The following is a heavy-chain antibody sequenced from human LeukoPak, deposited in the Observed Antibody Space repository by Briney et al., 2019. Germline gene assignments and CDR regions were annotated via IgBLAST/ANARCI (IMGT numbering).Heavy chain of an antibody. V-gene: IGHV4-59*01. Sequence: SETLSLTCTVSGGSIRSYHWSWIRQPPGKRLEWIGYIYDSGSTNYNPSLKSRVTISIDTSKNQFSLKLSSVTAADTAVYYCARSAPTLTYDILTAYLGYWGQGTLVTVSS. CDR2: IYDSGST. CDR3: ARSAPTLTYDILTAYLGY. D-gene: IGHD3-9*01. J-gene: IGHJ4*02. CDR1: GGSIRSYH.